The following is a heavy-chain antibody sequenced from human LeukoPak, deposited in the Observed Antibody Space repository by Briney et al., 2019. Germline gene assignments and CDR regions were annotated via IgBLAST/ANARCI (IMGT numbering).Heavy chain of an antibody. V-gene: IGHV5-51*01. D-gene: IGHD3-22*01. J-gene: IGHJ5*02. CDR3: ARPITDSSGYYWFDP. CDR1: GYSFTSYW. Sequence: GESLKISCKGSGYSFTSYWIGWVRQMPGKGLEWKGIIYPGDSDTRYSPSFQGQVTISADKSISTAYLQWSSLKASDTAMYYCARPITDSSGYYWFDPWGQGTLVTVSS. CDR2: IYPGDSDT.